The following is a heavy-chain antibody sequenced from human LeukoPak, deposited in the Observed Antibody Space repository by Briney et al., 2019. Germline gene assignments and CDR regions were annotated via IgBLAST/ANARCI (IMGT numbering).Heavy chain of an antibody. CDR3: ATYSSLNRREFQY. Sequence: GGSLRLSCEGSGFTFSNYWMGWGRQAPGKGLQWVANIKTDGSEKYYVDSVKGRFTISRDNAKNSLYLQMNSLRAEDTAVYYCATYSSLNRREFQYWGQGTLLTVSS. CDR2: IKTDGSEK. J-gene: IGHJ1*01. V-gene: IGHV3-7*01. CDR1: GFTFSNYW. D-gene: IGHD3-22*01.